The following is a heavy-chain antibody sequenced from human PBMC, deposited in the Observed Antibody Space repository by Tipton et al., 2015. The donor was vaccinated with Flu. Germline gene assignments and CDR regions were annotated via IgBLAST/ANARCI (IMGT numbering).Heavy chain of an antibody. V-gene: IGHV4-39*07. CDR2: IHRAGNT. J-gene: IGHJ5*01. Sequence: TLSLTCTVSGGSISSSRDYWGWIRQAPGKGLEWIANIHRAGNTYYNPSLKSRVTLSVDTSNNQFSLRLTSVTAADTAVYYCARRDYSNYVSEPKNWFDSWGQGTLVTVSS. D-gene: IGHD4-11*01. CDR1: GGSISSSRDY. CDR3: ARRDYSNYVSEPKNWFDS.